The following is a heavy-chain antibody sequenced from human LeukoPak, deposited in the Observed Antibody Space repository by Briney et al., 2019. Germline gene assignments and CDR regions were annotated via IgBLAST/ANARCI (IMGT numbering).Heavy chain of an antibody. J-gene: IGHJ4*02. CDR2: IFYSGST. D-gene: IGHD2/OR15-2a*01. CDR3: ARDLSY. V-gene: IGHV4-39*07. CDR1: GDSISSGDYY. Sequence: PSETLSLTCTVSGDSISSGDYYWGWIRQPPGKGLEWIGNIFYSGSTYYSPSVKSRVTISLDTSRNQFSLKLNSVTAADTAVYYCARDLSYWGQGTLVTVSS.